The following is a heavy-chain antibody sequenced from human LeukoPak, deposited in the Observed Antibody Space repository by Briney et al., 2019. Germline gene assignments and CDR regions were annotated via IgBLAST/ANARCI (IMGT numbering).Heavy chain of an antibody. CDR2: VNGDGTGT. V-gene: IGHV3-74*01. Sequence: GGSLRLSCAASGFTFSSSWMHWFRQAPGKGLIWVSRVNGDGTGTIYADSVKGRFTISRDNAKNTLYLQMNSLRAEDTAVYYCARYADGIFYWGQGTLVTVSS. CDR1: GFTFSSSW. J-gene: IGHJ4*02. D-gene: IGHD1-14*01. CDR3: ARYADGIFY.